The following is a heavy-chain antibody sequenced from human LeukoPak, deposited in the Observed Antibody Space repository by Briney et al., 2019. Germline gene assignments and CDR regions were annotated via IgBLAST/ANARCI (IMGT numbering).Heavy chain of an antibody. Sequence: SETLSLTCAVYGGSFSGYYWSWIRQPPGKGLEWIGEINHSGSTNYNPSLKSRVTISVDTSKNQFSLKLSSVTAADTAVYYCARGLLGFALPSGVPYIWFDPWGQGTLVTVSS. CDR2: INHSGST. CDR1: GGSFSGYY. J-gene: IGHJ5*02. V-gene: IGHV4-34*01. D-gene: IGHD1-26*01. CDR3: ARGLLGFALPSGVPYIWFDP.